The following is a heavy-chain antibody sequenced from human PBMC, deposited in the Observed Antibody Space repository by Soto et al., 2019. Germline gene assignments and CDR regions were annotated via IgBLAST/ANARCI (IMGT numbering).Heavy chain of an antibody. CDR1: GGSISSYY. D-gene: IGHD3-3*01. CDR2: IYYSGST. V-gene: IGHV4-59*01. CDR3: ARLDDFWSGYYGMDV. Sequence: QVQLQESGPGLVKPSETLSLTCTVSGGSISSYYWSWIRQPPGKGLEWIGYIYYSGSTNYNPSLKSRVTISVDTSKNQFSLKLSSVTAADTAVYYCARLDDFWSGYYGMDVW. J-gene: IGHJ6*01.